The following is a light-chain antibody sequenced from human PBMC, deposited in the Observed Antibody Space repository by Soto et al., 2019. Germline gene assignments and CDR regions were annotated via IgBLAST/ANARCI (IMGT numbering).Light chain of an antibody. V-gene: IGKV3-15*01. Sequence: VVLTQSPAILSVSPGGRGTLSCRASQSSANSLAWYHHQPVQAPRLIIXGQSTRATAIPARFIGSGSGKEFTLTISSLEPEYSSVYYCQQRNIWPTGTFGQGTRLEIK. CDR3: QQRNIWPTGT. J-gene: IGKJ5*01. CDR1: QSSANS. CDR2: GQS.